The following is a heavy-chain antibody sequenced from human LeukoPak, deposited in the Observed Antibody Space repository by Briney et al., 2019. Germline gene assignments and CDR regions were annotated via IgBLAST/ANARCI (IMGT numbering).Heavy chain of an antibody. CDR1: GGSISSYY. Sequence: SETLSLTCTVSGGSISSYYWSWIRQPPGKGLEWIGYIYYSGSTNYNPSLKSRVTLSVDTSKNQFSLKLSSVTAADTAVYYCARGATTIAARPVDSWGQGTLVTVSS. D-gene: IGHD6-6*01. J-gene: IGHJ4*02. V-gene: IGHV4-59*12. CDR3: ARGATTIAARPVDS. CDR2: IYYSGST.